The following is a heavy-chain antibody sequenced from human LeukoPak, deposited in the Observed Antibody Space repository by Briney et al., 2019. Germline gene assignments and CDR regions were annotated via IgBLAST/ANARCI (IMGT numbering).Heavy chain of an antibody. CDR1: GFTFSSYG. D-gene: IGHD6-13*01. CDR3: AKDWSSSWLLGYYFDY. V-gene: IGHV3-30*18. Sequence: GGSLRLSCAASGFTFSSYGMHWVRQPPGKGLEWVAVISYDGSNKYYADSVKGRFTISRDNSKTTLYLQMNSLRADDTAVYYCAKDWSSSWLLGYYFDYWGQGTLVTVSS. J-gene: IGHJ4*02. CDR2: ISYDGSNK.